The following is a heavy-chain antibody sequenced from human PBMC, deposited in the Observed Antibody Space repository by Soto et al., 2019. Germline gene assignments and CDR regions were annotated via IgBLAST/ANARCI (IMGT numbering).Heavy chain of an antibody. CDR3: AKGMTIFGVVGIHYYFGMDV. CDR2: ISGGGGTT. J-gene: IGHJ6*02. Sequence: GGSLRLSCAASGFTFSSYTMIWVRQAPGRGLEWVSGISGGGGTTTYADSVKGRFTISRDNSKNTLYLQMNGLRAEDTAVYFCAKGMTIFGVVGIHYYFGMDVWGQGTTVTVSS. D-gene: IGHD3-3*01. CDR1: GFTFSSYT. V-gene: IGHV3-23*01.